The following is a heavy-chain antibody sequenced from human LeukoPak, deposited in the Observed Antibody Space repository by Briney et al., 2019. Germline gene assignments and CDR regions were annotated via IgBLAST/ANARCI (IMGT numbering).Heavy chain of an antibody. CDR2: IYYSGST. V-gene: IGHV4-31*03. D-gene: IGHD3-16*02. J-gene: IGHJ4*02. Sequence: SQTLSLTCTVSGGSISSGGYYWSWTRQHPGKGLEWIGYIYYSGSTYYNPSLKSRVTILVDTSKNQFSLKLSSVTAADTAVYYCASTPITFGGVIASPGDYWGQGTLVTVSS. CDR3: ASTPITFGGVIASPGDY. CDR1: GGSISSGGYY.